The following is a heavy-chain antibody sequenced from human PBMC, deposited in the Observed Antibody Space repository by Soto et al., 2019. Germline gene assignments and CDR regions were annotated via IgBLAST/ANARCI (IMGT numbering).Heavy chain of an antibody. D-gene: IGHD2-15*01. V-gene: IGHV4-39*01. CDR2: IYYSGST. Sequence: SETLSLTCTVSGGSISTSSYYWGWIRQPPGKGLEWIGSIYYSGSTYYNPSLKSRVTISVDTSKNQFSLKLSSVTAADTAVYYCASLLGYCRGGSCYPRYYFDYWGQGTLVTVS. J-gene: IGHJ4*02. CDR3: ASLLGYCRGGSCYPRYYFDY. CDR1: GGSISTSSYY.